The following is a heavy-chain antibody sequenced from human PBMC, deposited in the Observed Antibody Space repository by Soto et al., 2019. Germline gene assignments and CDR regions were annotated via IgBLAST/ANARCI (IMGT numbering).Heavy chain of an antibody. Sequence: QVQLVQSGAEVKKPGASVKVSCKASDFTFTSYGISWVRQAPGQGLEWMGGISAYNGNTDYAQKLQVRVTMTTDTSTATAHMELRGPRSDDTAVYYCARDPPITGSLRGTPLMAVWGQGTTVTVSS. V-gene: IGHV1-18*04. CDR1: DFTFTSYG. CDR3: ARDPPITGSLRGTPLMAV. CDR2: ISAYNGNT. D-gene: IGHD1-20*01. J-gene: IGHJ6*02.